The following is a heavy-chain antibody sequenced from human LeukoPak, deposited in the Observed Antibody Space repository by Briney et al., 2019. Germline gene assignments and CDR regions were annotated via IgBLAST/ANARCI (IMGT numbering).Heavy chain of an antibody. J-gene: IGHJ4*02. CDR2: LYYSGST. CDR3: SRESGAFCPFGY. V-gene: IGHV4-59*12. Sequence: SETLSLTCSVSGGSISSYYWSWIRQPPGKGLEWIGYLYYSGSTNYNPSLNGRVTMSLDGSRNQLSLTLTSVTAADTAIYYCSRESGAFCPFGYWGQGTLVIVPP. CDR1: GGSISSYY. D-gene: IGHD1-26*01.